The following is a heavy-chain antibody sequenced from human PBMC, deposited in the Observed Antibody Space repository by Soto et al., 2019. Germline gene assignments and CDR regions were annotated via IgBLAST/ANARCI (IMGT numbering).Heavy chain of an antibody. CDR3: AKDPSRAYNYAYGMGGFDS. J-gene: IGHJ4*02. CDR2: TGGSGDDT. V-gene: IGHV3-23*01. D-gene: IGHD5-18*01. CDR1: GFTFSSYA. Sequence: EVQLLESGGGLVQPGGSLRLSCAASGFTFSSYAMSWVRRSQGRGREWVSTTGGSGDDTYYADSVKGRFTISRDNSKNTLYLQINSLRAEDTAVYYCAKDPSRAYNYAYGMGGFDSWGQGTLVTVSS.